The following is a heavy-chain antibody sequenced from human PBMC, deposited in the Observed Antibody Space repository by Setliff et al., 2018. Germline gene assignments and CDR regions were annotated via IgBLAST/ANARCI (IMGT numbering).Heavy chain of an antibody. D-gene: IGHD2-8*01. J-gene: IGHJ4*02. Sequence: ASVKVSCKASGYTLSNSILSWVRQAPGQGLEWVGWISAYNGKTYSAQKFQGRVAMTTDTSTSMAYLEVRGLRSDDTAVYYCLRLVRYCSRTACQRTSGDEVWGQGTLVTVSS. CDR3: LRLVRYCSRTACQRTSGDEV. V-gene: IGHV1-18*01. CDR2: ISAYNGKT. CDR1: GYTLSNSI.